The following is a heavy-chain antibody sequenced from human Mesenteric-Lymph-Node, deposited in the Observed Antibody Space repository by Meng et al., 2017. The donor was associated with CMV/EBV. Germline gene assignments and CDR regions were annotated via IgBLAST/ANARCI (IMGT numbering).Heavy chain of an antibody. D-gene: IGHD3-22*01. Sequence: FTFSDCSMHWVRQASGKGLEWVGRIRSKTNNYATSYGASVKGRFTIYRDDSRNTAYLQMDSLKTEDTAVYYCTHFYYDSSGYYYPANWGQGTLVTVSS. V-gene: IGHV3-73*01. CDR1: FTFSDCS. CDR3: THFYYDSSGYYYPAN. CDR2: IRSKTNNYAT. J-gene: IGHJ4*02.